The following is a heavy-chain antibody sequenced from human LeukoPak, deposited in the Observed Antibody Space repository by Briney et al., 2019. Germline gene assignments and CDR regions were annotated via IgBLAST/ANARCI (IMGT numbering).Heavy chain of an antibody. CDR1: GYSLSSGYY. V-gene: IGHV4-38-2*01. D-gene: IGHD5-18*01. CDR2: ISHSGSA. Sequence: SETLSLTCAVSGYSLSSGYYWGWTRQPPGQGREWIGTISHSGSAYYNPSLKSRVTISLDTSKVQFSLRLSSVTAADTAVYYCARHPIDTAMVSYFDYWGQGTLVTVSS. J-gene: IGHJ4*02. CDR3: ARHPIDTAMVSYFDY.